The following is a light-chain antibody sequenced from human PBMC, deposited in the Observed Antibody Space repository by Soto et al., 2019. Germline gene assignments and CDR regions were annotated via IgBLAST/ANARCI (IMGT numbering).Light chain of an antibody. V-gene: IGLV2-11*01. CDR3: CSYAGSYSVV. Sequence: QSVLTQPRSVSGSPGQSVTISCTGTSSDVGGYNYVSWYQQHPGKAPKVMIYDVNQRPSGVPDRFSGSKSGNTASLTISGLQSEDEADYSCCSYAGSYSVVFGGGTKLTVL. CDR2: DVN. CDR1: SSDVGGYNY. J-gene: IGLJ2*01.